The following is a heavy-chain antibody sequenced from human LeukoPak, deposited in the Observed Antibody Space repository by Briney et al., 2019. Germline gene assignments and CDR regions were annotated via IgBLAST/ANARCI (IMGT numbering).Heavy chain of an antibody. Sequence: ASVKVSCKAYGYSFTNYYMHWVRQAPGQGLEWMGMINPSGGSTTYAQKFQGRVTMTRDMSTSTVYMELSSLTSEATAVYYCARTRGYYFDYWGQGTLVTVSS. V-gene: IGHV1-46*01. CDR3: ARTRGYYFDY. CDR1: GYSFTNYY. J-gene: IGHJ4*02. CDR2: INPSGGST.